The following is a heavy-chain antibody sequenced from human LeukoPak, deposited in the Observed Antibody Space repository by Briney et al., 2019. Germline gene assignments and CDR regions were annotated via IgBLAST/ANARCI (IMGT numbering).Heavy chain of an antibody. J-gene: IGHJ4*02. CDR1: GYTFSSYD. CDR3: ARAVRNQLLSEY. CDR2: MNSNSGNT. Sequence: ASVKVSCKTSGYTFSSYDVTWVRQAPGQGLEYMGWMNSNSGNTGCAQKFRGRITMTSDASITSAYMELSSLTSEDTAVYYCARAVRNQLLSEYWGQGTLITVSS. D-gene: IGHD2-2*01. V-gene: IGHV1-8*01.